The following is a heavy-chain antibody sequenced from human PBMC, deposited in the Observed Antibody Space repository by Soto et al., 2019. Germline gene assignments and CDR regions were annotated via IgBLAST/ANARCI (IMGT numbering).Heavy chain of an antibody. J-gene: IGHJ4*02. CDR2: VGTANDNT. D-gene: IGHD3-22*01. Sequence: QVQMVQSGPEVKMPGASVKVSCKTSGYTFTAYGLAWLRQAPGQRPEWMGWVGTANDNTNYAEQFQVRVTMPTDTSTATTYMELRSLRSDDTALYYCARELNTDSSAYYSFAYWGQGTLVTVSS. CDR3: ARELNTDSSAYYSFAY. CDR1: GYTFTAYG. V-gene: IGHV1-18*01.